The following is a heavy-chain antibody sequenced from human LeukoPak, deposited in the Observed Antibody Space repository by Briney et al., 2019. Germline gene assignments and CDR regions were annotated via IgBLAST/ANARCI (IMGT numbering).Heavy chain of an antibody. CDR1: GFTFSSYG. Sequence: GGSLRLSCAASGFTFSSYGMHWVRQAPGKGLEWVAFIRYDGSNKYYADSVKGRFTISRDNSKNTLYLQMNSLRAEDTAVYYCAKEGAIFADYYYYYMDVWGKGTTVTVSS. D-gene: IGHD3-3*01. V-gene: IGHV3-30*02. J-gene: IGHJ6*03. CDR3: AKEGAIFADYYYYYMDV. CDR2: IRYDGSNK.